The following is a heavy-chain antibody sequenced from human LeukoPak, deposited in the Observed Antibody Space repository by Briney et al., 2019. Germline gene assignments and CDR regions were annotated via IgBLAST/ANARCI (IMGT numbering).Heavy chain of an antibody. Sequence: PSETLSLTCTVSGGSISSSSYYWGWLRQPPGKGLEWIGSIYYSGSTYYNPSLKSRVTISVDTSKNQFPLKLSSVTAADTAVYYCARTAGVTRRFDPWGQGTLVTVSS. CDR2: IYYSGST. D-gene: IGHD6-19*01. V-gene: IGHV4-39*01. J-gene: IGHJ5*02. CDR1: GGSISSSSYY. CDR3: ARTAGVTRRFDP.